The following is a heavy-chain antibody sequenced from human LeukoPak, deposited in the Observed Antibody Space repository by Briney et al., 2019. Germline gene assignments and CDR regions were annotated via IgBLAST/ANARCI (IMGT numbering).Heavy chain of an antibody. CDR1: GFTFDDYA. V-gene: IGHV3-9*01. D-gene: IGHD5-12*01. CDR2: ISWNSGSI. CDR3: AKASYSGPGGLGY. J-gene: IGHJ4*02. Sequence: PGGSLRLSCAASGFTFDDYAMHWVRQAPGKGLEWVSGISWNSGSIGYADSVKGRFTISRDNAKNSLYLQMNSLRAEDTALYYCAKASYSGPGGLGYWGQGTLVTVSS.